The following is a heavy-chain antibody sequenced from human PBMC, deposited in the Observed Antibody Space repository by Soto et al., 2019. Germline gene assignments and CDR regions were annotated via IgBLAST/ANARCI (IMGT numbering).Heavy chain of an antibody. D-gene: IGHD2-15*01. V-gene: IGHV1-69*13. CDR1: GGTFSSYA. CDR3: ASEVAATYYFDY. J-gene: IGHJ4*02. Sequence: SVKVSCKASGGTFSSYAISWVRQAPGQGLEWMGGIIPIFGTANYAQKFQGRVTITADESTSTAYMELSSLRSEDTAVYYCASEVAATYYFDYWGQGTLVTVSS. CDR2: IIPIFGTA.